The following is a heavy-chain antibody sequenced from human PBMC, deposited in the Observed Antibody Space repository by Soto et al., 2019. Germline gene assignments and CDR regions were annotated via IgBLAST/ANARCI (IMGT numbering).Heavy chain of an antibody. CDR2: IYYTGST. D-gene: IGHD3-10*01. V-gene: IGHV4-31*03. J-gene: IGHJ4*02. CDR1: GASISSGNYY. Sequence: QVQLQESGPGLVKPSQTLSLTCSVSGASISSGNYYWSWIRQHPGKGLEWIGYIYYTGSTYYNPSLRSRITISEDMSKNHFSLRLSSVTAADTAVYYCARGREEAGGPFDYXXXGTLVTVSS. CDR3: ARGREEAGGPFDY.